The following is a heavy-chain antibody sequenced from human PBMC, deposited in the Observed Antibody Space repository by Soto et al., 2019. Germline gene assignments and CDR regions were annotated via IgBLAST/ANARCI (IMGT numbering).Heavy chain of an antibody. J-gene: IGHJ4*02. CDR1: GYSFTSYW. V-gene: IGHV5-51*01. CDR2: IYPGDSDT. D-gene: IGHD3-22*01. Sequence: GESLKISCKGSGYSFTSYWIGWVRQMPGKGLEWMGIIYPGDSDTRYSPSFQGQVTISADKSISTAYLQWSSLKASDTAMYYCARLKGYYYDSSGYSYYFDYWGQGTLVTVS. CDR3: ARLKGYYYDSSGYSYYFDY.